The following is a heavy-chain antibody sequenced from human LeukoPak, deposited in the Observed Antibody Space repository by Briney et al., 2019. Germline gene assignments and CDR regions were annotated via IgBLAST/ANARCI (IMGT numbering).Heavy chain of an antibody. CDR1: GFTFSTYA. CDR2: ISDSSSYI. V-gene: IGHV3-21*01. Sequence: GGSLRLSCAASGFTFSTYAMNWVRQAPGKGLEWVSSISDSSSYIYYADSVKGRFTISRDNAKNSLYLQMNSLRAEDTAVYYCARSTSTYNVLTAYKVPLDYWGQGTLVTVSS. D-gene: IGHD3-9*01. J-gene: IGHJ4*02. CDR3: ARSTSTYNVLTAYKVPLDY.